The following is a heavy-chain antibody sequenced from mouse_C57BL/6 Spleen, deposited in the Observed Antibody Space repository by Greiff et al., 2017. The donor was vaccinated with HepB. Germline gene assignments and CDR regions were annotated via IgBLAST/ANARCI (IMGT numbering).Heavy chain of an antibody. J-gene: IGHJ4*01. Sequence: EVHLVESGEGLVKPGGSLKLSCAASGFTFSSYAMSWVRQTPEKRLEWVAYISSGGDYIYYADTVKGRFTISRDNARNTLYLQMSSLKSEDTAMYYCTTLIPDYAMDYWGQGTSVTVSS. CDR3: TTLIPDYAMDY. CDR1: GFTFSSYA. V-gene: IGHV5-9-1*02. CDR2: ISSGGDYI.